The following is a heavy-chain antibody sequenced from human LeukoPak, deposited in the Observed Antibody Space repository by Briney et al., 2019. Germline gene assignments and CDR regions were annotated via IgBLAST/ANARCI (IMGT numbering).Heavy chain of an antibody. CDR1: GYTFTSYD. CDR3: ARAYGDYRGYYYYMDV. V-gene: IGHV1-8*01. CDR2: MIPNSGNT. Sequence: ASVKVSCKASGYTFTSYDINWVRQATGQGLEWMGWMIPNSGNTGYAQKFQGRVTMTRNTSISTAYMELSSLRSEDTAVYYCARAYGDYRGYYYYMDVWGKGTTVTVSS. D-gene: IGHD4-17*01. J-gene: IGHJ6*03.